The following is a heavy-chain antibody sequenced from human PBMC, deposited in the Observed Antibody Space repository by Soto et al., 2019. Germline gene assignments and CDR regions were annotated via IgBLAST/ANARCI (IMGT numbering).Heavy chain of an antibody. CDR2: IYLSGSS. CDR3: ARQGFGPLHGLVDV. Sequence: SETLSLTCTVSGGSVSGGSYYWNWIRQPPGKGLEWIGYIYLSGSSNYNPSLQSRVTISLDTSKSQFSLKVTSVTATDTAVYYCARQGFGPLHGLVDVWGQGTTVTVSS. J-gene: IGHJ6*02. D-gene: IGHD3-10*01. V-gene: IGHV4-61*01. CDR1: GGSVSGGSYY.